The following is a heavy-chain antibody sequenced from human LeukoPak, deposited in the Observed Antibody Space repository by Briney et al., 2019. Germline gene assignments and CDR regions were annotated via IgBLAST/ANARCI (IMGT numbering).Heavy chain of an antibody. J-gene: IGHJ4*02. Sequence: SETLSLTCTVSGGSISSYYCSWIRQPAGKGLEWIGRIYTSGSTNYNPSLKSRVTISVDKSKNQFSLKLSSVTAADTAVYYCARAGSIAAAADWGQGTLVTVSP. CDR3: ARAGSIAAAAD. D-gene: IGHD6-13*01. V-gene: IGHV4-4*07. CDR2: IYTSGST. CDR1: GGSISSYY.